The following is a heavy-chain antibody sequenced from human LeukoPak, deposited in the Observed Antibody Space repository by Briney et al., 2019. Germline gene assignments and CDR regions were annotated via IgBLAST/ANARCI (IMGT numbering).Heavy chain of an antibody. D-gene: IGHD3-22*01. Sequence: SETLSLTCTVSGGSISSYYWSWIRQPAGKGLEWIGRIYTSGSTNYNPSLTSRVTMSVDTSKNQFSLKLSSVTAADTAVYYCARGEPYYYDSSGYYSNGFYYYYYYMDVWGKGTTVTVSS. CDR3: ARGEPYYYDSSGYYSNGFYYYYYYMDV. J-gene: IGHJ6*03. CDR2: IYTSGST. CDR1: GGSISSYY. V-gene: IGHV4-4*07.